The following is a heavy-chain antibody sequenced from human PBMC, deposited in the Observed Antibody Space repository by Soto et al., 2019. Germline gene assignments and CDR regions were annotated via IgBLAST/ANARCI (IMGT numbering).Heavy chain of an antibody. D-gene: IGHD3-22*01. Sequence: PGGSLRISCAASGFTFSSYAMSWLRQAPGKGLEWVSAISGSGGSTYYADSVKGRFTISRDNSKNTLYLQMNSLRAEDTAVYYCAMYYDSSGYYPTARAFDIWGQGTMVTVSS. V-gene: IGHV3-23*01. CDR1: GFTFSSYA. CDR3: AMYYDSSGYYPTARAFDI. CDR2: ISGSGGST. J-gene: IGHJ3*02.